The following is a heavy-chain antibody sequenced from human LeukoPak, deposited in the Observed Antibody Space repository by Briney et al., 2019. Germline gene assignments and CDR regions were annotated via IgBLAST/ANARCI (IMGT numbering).Heavy chain of an antibody. D-gene: IGHD2-15*01. Sequence: GGSLRLSCTASGFTFGDYAMSWVRQAPGKGLEWVGFIRSKDYGGTAEYAASVKGRFTISRDDSKSIAYLQMNSLKTEDTAVYYCTRGILGYCSGGSCYEWFDPWGQGTLVTVSS. J-gene: IGHJ5*02. CDR2: IRSKDYGGTA. V-gene: IGHV3-49*04. CDR3: TRGILGYCSGGSCYEWFDP. CDR1: GFTFGDYA.